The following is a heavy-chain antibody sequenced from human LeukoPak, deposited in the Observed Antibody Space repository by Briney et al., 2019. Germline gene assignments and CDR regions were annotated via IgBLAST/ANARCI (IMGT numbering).Heavy chain of an antibody. J-gene: IGHJ4*02. CDR3: ARHDGYSSGWYSNFDS. CDR1: GYTCRNYW. Sequence: GESLKISCKGAGYTCRNYWISWGREMPGEGVEWMVRIDGSDSYTNYSPSFPGHVTISADKSISTAYLQWSSLKASDTAMYYCARHDGYSSGWYSNFDSWGQGTLVTVSS. D-gene: IGHD6-19*01. V-gene: IGHV5-10-1*01. CDR2: IDGSDSYT.